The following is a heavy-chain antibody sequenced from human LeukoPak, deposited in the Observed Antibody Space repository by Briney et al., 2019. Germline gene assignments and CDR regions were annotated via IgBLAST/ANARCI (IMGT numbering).Heavy chain of an antibody. D-gene: IGHD1-14*01. V-gene: IGHV3-30*18. J-gene: IGHJ6*02. CDR1: GFTFSSYG. CDR3: AKWSITTEPYYGMDV. CDR2: ISYDGSNK. Sequence: GRSLRLSCAASGFTFSSYGMHWVRQAPGKGLEWVAVISYDGSNKCYADSVKGRFTISRDNSKNTLYLQMNILRAEDTAVYYCAKWSITTEPYYGMDVWGQGTTVTVSS.